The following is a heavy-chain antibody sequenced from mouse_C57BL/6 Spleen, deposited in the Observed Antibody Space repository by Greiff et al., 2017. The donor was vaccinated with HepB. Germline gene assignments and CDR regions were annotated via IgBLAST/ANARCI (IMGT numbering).Heavy chain of an antibody. Sequence: VKLMESGPGLVAPSQSLSITCTVSGFSLTSYGVDWVRQPPGKGLEWLGVIWGGGSTNYNSALMSRLSISKDNSKSQVFLKMNSLQTDDTAMYYCAEHRDSSGYVGAMDYWGQGTSVTVSS. V-gene: IGHV2-9*01. CDR2: IWGGGST. CDR3: AEHRDSSGYVGAMDY. D-gene: IGHD3-2*02. CDR1: GFSLTSYG. J-gene: IGHJ4*01.